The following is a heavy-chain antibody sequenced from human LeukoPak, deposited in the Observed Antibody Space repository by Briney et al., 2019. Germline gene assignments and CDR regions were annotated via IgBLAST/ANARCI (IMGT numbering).Heavy chain of an antibody. CDR1: RFTFSSYD. V-gene: IGHV3-13*01. J-gene: IGHJ4*02. Sequence: GGSLRLSCAASRFTFSSYDMHWVRQATGKGLEWVSAIGTAGDTYYPGSVKGRFTISRENAKNSLYLQMNSLRAEDTAVYYCARDLGEGLRYSDWPPRGFDYWGQGTLVTVSS. D-gene: IGHD3-9*01. CDR2: IGTAGDT. CDR3: ARDLGEGLRYSDWPPRGFDY.